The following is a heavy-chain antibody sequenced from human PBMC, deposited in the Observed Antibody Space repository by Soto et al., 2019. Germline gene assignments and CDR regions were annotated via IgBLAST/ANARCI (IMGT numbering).Heavy chain of an antibody. Sequence: GGSLRLSCAASGFTVSSHYMSWVRQAPGKGLEWVSVIYSGGNTYYADSVKGRFTISRDNSKNTLYLRMNSLRAEDTAVYYCARDRGDYWGQGTLVTVSS. V-gene: IGHV3-53*01. CDR2: IYSGGNT. CDR1: GFTVSSHY. J-gene: IGHJ4*01. CDR3: ARDRGDY.